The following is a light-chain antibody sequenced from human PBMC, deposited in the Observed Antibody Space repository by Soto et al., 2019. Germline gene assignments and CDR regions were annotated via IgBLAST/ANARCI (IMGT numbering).Light chain of an antibody. CDR2: SNT. CDR1: SSNIGSHT. V-gene: IGLV1-44*01. J-gene: IGLJ2*01. Sequence: QSVLTQPPSASGTPGQTIAISCSGGSSNIGSHTVNWYQQLPGTAPRLLIYSNTQRPSGVPDPFSGSKSGTSASLAISGLQSEYEGDYYCAAWDDSLNGVVFGGGTKVTVL. CDR3: AAWDDSLNGVV.